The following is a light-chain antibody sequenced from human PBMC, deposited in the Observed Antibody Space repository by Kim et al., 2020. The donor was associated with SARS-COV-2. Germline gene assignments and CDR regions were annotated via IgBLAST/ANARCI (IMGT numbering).Light chain of an antibody. J-gene: IGLJ3*02. CDR2: AND. CDR3: QSFDINNGV. V-gene: IGLV6-57*03. CDR1: SGSIAGNS. Sequence: GKAVTTPRPPGSGSIAGNSVQWYLHRRGCAPATVIFANDQRPSGVPDRFSGSIDTSSNSASLTISGLRTEDEADYYCQSFDINNGVFGGGTQLTVL.